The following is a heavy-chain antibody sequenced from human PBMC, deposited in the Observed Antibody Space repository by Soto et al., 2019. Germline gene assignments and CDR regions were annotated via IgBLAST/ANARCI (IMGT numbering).Heavy chain of an antibody. Sequence: SGGSLRLSCAASGFTFSNYGMHWARQAPGKGLEWVAAILYDGSNKYYADSVKGRFTISRDNAKNSLYLQMNSLRAEDTAVYYCARDQPGGDVLRYFDWLTNTGSQYYFDYWGQGTLVTVSS. V-gene: IGHV3-33*01. CDR3: ARDQPGGDVLRYFDWLTNTGSQYYFDY. CDR2: ILYDGSNK. J-gene: IGHJ4*02. D-gene: IGHD3-9*01. CDR1: GFTFSNYG.